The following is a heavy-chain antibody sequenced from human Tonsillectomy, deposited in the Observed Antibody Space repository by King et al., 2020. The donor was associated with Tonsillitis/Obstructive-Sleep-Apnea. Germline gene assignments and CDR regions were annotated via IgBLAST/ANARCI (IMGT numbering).Heavy chain of an antibody. Sequence: VQLVESGGGLIQPGGSLRLSCAASGFTVSSNYMSWVRQAPGKGLEGVSVVHNGGNSFIADSVKGRFTISRDNSKNTVYLQMNSLSAEDTAIYYCAREGYASGWFRSWGQGTLVTVSS. CDR3: AREGYASGWFRS. J-gene: IGHJ4*02. CDR1: GFTVSSNY. V-gene: IGHV3-53*01. D-gene: IGHD6-19*01. CDR2: VHNGGNS.